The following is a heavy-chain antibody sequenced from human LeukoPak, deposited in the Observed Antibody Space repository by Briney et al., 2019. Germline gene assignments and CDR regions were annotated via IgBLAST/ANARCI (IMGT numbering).Heavy chain of an antibody. V-gene: IGHV4-34*01. Sequence: SETLSLTCAVYGGSFSGYYWSWIRQPPGKGLEWIGEINHSGSTNYNPSLKSRVTISVDTSKNQFSLKLSSVTAADTAVYYCARDTYYYGSGTYYFNYWGQGTLVTVSS. CDR2: INHSGST. CDR1: GGSFSGYY. CDR3: ARDTYYYGSGTYYFNY. J-gene: IGHJ4*02. D-gene: IGHD3-10*01.